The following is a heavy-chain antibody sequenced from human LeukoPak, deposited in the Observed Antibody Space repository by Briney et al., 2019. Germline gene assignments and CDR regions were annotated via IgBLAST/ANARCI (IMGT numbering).Heavy chain of an antibody. V-gene: IGHV4-39*07. CDR3: ARAAPRWYFDL. CDR2: INHSGST. Sequence: SETLSLTCTVSGGSISSSSYYWGWIRQPPGKGLGWIGEINHSGSTNYNPSLKSRVTISVDTSKNQFSLKLSSVTAADTAVYYCARAAPRWYFDLWGRGTLVTVSS. CDR1: GGSISSSSYY. J-gene: IGHJ2*01.